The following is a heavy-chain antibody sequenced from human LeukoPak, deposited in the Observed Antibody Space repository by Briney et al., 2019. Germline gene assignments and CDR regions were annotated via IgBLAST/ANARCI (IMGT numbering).Heavy chain of an antibody. V-gene: IGHV3-7*01. CDR1: GFTFSSYW. D-gene: IGHD1-26*01. CDR2: IKQDGSEK. CDR3: ARFRSGSYYDVWDYYYYMDV. Sequence: PGGSLRLSCAASGFTFSSYWMTWVRQAPGKGREWVANIKQDGSEKYYVDSVKGRFTISRDNTKNSLYLQMNSLRAEDTAGYYCARFRSGSYYDVWDYYYYMDVWGKGTTVTVSS. J-gene: IGHJ6*03.